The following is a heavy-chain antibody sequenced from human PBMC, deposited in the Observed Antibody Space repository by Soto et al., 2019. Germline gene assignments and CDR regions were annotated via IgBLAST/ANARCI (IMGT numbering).Heavy chain of an antibody. V-gene: IGHV4-31*03. J-gene: IGHJ6*02. CDR3: AREGAAPYYYYGMDV. Sequence: QVQLQESGLGLVKPSQTLSLTCTVSSGAISSGGYFWSWIRQHPGKGLEWIGFIYYSGSTYYNPSLKSRVTISVDTSKNQFSLKLSSVTAADTAVYYCAREGAAPYYYYGMDVWGQGTTVSVSS. CDR1: SGAISSGGYF. D-gene: IGHD6-6*01. CDR2: IYYSGST.